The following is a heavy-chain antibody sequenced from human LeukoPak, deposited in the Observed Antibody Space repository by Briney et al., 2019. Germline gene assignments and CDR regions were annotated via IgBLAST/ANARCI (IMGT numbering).Heavy chain of an antibody. Sequence: GGSLRLSCEVSGLTFSNVWMHWVRQTPGQGLVWVCRINTAGSTVYADPVKGRFTISRDNAKNSLYLQMNSLRAEDTAVYYCARVSGSYGDSAYWGQGTLVTVSS. CDR3: ARVSGSYGDSAY. D-gene: IGHD1-26*01. J-gene: IGHJ4*02. V-gene: IGHV3-74*01. CDR2: INTAGST. CDR1: GLTFSNVW.